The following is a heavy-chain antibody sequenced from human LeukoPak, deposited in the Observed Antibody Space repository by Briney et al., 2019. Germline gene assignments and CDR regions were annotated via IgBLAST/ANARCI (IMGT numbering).Heavy chain of an antibody. J-gene: IGHJ5*02. Sequence: ASVKVSCKASGYTFTGYYMHWVRQAPGQGLEWMGGIIPIFGTANYAQKFQGRVTITTDESTSTAYMELSSLRSEDTAVYYCARDGTGTNSYNWFDPWGQGTLVTVSS. CDR3: ARDGTGTNSYNWFDP. CDR1: GYTFTGYY. D-gene: IGHD1-1*01. CDR2: IIPIFGTA. V-gene: IGHV1-69*05.